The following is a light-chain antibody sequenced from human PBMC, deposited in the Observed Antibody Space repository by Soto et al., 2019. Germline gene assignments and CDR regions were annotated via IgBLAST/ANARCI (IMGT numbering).Light chain of an antibody. V-gene: IGLV1-51*02. CDR3: GTWDSSLSAAV. CDR2: ENN. J-gene: IGLJ7*01. CDR1: SSNIGNNY. Sequence: QSVLTQPPSVSAAPGQTVTISCSGSSSNIGNNYVSWYQQLPGTAPKLLIYENNKRPSGIPDRFSGSKSGTSATLGITGLQTGDEADYYCGTWDSSLSAAVFGGGTQLTVL.